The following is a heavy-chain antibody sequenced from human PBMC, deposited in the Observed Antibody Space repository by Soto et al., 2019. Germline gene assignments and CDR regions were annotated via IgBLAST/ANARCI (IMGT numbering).Heavy chain of an antibody. D-gene: IGHD2-15*01. J-gene: IGHJ5*02. CDR1: GYTFTSYG. CDR3: ARDLSVAATDWFDP. Sequence: ASVKVSCKASGYTFTSYGICWVRQAPGQGLEWMGWISAYNGNTNYAQKLQGRVTMTTDTSTSTAYMELRSLRSDDTAVYYCARDLSVAATDWFDPWGQGTLVTVSS. V-gene: IGHV1-18*01. CDR2: ISAYNGNT.